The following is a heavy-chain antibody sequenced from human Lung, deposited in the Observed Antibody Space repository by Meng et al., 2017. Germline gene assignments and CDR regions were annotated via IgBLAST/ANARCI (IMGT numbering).Heavy chain of an antibody. CDR1: GDSISSGDHY. V-gene: IGHV4-31*03. D-gene: IGHD2-2*01. CDR3: ARGGTSSKWFDP. CDR2: IYYTGST. J-gene: IGHJ5*02. Sequence: QVQLQGSGPGLVKPSQTLSLTCTVSGDSISSGDHYWNWIRQHSGKGLEYIGSIYYTGSTNYSPSLASRVSISIDTSKNQFSLKMTSVTAADTAVYYCARGGTSSKWFDPWGQGTLVTVSS.